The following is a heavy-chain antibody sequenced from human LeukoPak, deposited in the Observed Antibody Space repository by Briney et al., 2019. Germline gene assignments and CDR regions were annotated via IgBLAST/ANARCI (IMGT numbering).Heavy chain of an antibody. Sequence: ASVKVSCKASGYTFTGYYMHWVRQAPGQGLEWMGWINPNSGGTNYAQKFQGRVTMPRDTSISTAYMELSRLRSDDTAVYYCARGRHNWNERVDYWGQGTLVTVSS. CDR1: GYTFTGYY. J-gene: IGHJ4*02. CDR2: INPNSGGT. V-gene: IGHV1-2*02. D-gene: IGHD1-1*01. CDR3: ARGRHNWNERVDY.